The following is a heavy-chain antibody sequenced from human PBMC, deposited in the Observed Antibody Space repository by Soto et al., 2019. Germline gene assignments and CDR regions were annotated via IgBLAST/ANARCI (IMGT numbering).Heavy chain of an antibody. D-gene: IGHD5-12*01. V-gene: IGHV1-69*05. CDR3: ARDRWRDGYNYGPDY. CDR1: GGTFSSYA. Sequence: ASVKVSCKASGGTFSSYAISWVRQAPGQGLEWMGGIIPIFGTANYAQKFQGRVTMTTDTSTSTAYMELRSLRSDDTAVYYCARDRWRDGYNYGPDYWGQGTLVTVSS. J-gene: IGHJ4*02. CDR2: IIPIFGTA.